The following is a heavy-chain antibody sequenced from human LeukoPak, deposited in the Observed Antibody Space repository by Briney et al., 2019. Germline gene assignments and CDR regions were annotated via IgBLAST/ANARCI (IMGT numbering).Heavy chain of an antibody. CDR2: INPSGGST. J-gene: IGHJ5*02. V-gene: IGHV1-46*01. CDR3: AREVTARPSYNWFDP. D-gene: IGHD6-6*01. CDR1: GYTFTSYY. Sequence: ASVKVSCKASGYTFTSYYMHWVRQAPGQGLEWMGIINPSGGSTSYAQKFQGRVTMTRDMSTSTVYMELSSLRSEDTAVYYCAREVTARPSYNWFDPWGQGTLVTVSS.